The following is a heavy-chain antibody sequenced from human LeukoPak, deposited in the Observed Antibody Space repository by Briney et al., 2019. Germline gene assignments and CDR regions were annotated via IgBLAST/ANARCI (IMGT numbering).Heavy chain of an antibody. D-gene: IGHD3-9*01. V-gene: IGHV3-23*01. J-gene: IGHJ4*02. Sequence: PGGSLRLSCGASGFTFSSYGMHWVRQAPGKGLEWVSGISGSGGRTYCADSVKGRFTISRDNSKNTLYLQMNNLRAGDTAVYYRAKDATGFSDFDYWGQGTLVTVSS. CDR3: AKDATGFSDFDY. CDR2: ISGSGGRT. CDR1: GFTFSSYG.